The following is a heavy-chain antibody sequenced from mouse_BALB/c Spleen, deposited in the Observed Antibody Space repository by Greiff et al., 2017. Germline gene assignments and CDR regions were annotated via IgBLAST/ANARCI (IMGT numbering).Heavy chain of an antibody. CDR2: IDPSNSDT. CDR1: GYTFTSYW. V-gene: IGHV1S127*01. Sequence: VQLQQSGPELVRPGASVKMSCKASGYTFTSYWMHWVKQRPGQGLEWIGMIDPSNSDTRLNQKFKDKATLNVDKSSNTAYMQLSSLTSEDSAVYYCARSDIYYDYDWFAYWGQGTLVTVSA. CDR3: ARSDIYYDYDWFAY. J-gene: IGHJ3*01. D-gene: IGHD2-4*01.